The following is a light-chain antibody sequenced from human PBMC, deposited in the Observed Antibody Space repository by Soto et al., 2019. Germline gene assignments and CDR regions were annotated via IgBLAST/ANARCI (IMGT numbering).Light chain of an antibody. Sequence: EMLLTQSACTLSLSPGERATLSCRAGQSVRNSYLAWYQHKPGQAPRVLIHGASSRVTGIPDRFSGSGSGTDFTLTISRLAPEDFAVYYCQQHGGSPITFGQGTRLEIK. CDR3: QQHGGSPIT. CDR1: QSVRNSY. J-gene: IGKJ5*01. CDR2: GAS. V-gene: IGKV3-20*01.